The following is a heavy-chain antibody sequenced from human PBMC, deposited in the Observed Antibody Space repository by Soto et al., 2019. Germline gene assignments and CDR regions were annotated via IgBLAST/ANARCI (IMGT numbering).Heavy chain of an antibody. CDR2: IYYSGTT. Sequence: PSETLSLTCTVSGGSISSSSYHWGWIRQPPGKGLEWIGSIYYSGTTYYNPSLKSRVTISVDTSKNQFSLKLSSVTAADTAVYYCARSISVAMDLWGQGTLVTVSS. J-gene: IGHJ5*02. CDR1: GGSISSSSYH. CDR3: ARSISVAMDL. V-gene: IGHV4-39*01. D-gene: IGHD6-19*01.